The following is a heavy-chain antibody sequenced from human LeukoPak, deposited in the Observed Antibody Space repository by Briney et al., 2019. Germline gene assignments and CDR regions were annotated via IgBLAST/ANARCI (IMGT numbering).Heavy chain of an antibody. D-gene: IGHD1-26*01. J-gene: IGHJ3*02. CDR1: GFTFSSYA. V-gene: IGHV3-23*01. CDR2: ISGSGGST. Sequence: GGSLRLSCAASGFTFSSYAMSWVRQAPGKGLEWVSAISGSGGSTYYADSVKGRFTISRDNSKNTLYLQMNSLRAEDTAVYYCAKKIGGGSYYDDAFDIWGQGTMVTVSS. CDR3: AKKIGGGSYYDDAFDI.